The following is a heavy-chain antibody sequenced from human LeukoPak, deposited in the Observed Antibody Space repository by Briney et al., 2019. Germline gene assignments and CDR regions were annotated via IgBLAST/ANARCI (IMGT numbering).Heavy chain of an antibody. V-gene: IGHV4-59*01. D-gene: IGHD3-16*02. CDR1: GGSISSYY. J-gene: IGHJ6*03. CDR3: ARGAYYDYVWGSYRSYYYYYMDV. Sequence: SETLSLTCTVSGGSISSYYWSWIRQPPGKGLEWIGYIYYSGSTNYNPSLKSRVTISVDTSKNQFSLKLSSVTAADTAVYYCARGAYYDYVWGSYRSYYYYYMDVWGKGTTVTVSS. CDR2: IYYSGST.